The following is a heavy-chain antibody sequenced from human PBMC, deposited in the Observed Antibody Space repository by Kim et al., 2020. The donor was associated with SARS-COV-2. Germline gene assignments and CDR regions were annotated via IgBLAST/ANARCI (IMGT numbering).Heavy chain of an antibody. CDR3: ARDGPSSGWSPVYYYYGMDV. J-gene: IGHJ6*02. V-gene: IGHV1-18*01. D-gene: IGHD6-19*01. CDR1: GYTFTSYG. CDR2: ISAYNGNT. Sequence: ASVKVSCKASGYTFTSYGISWVRQAPGQGLEWMGWISAYNGNTNYAQKLQGRVTMTTDTSTSTAYMELRSLRSDDTAVYYCARDGPSSGWSPVYYYYGMDVWGHGTTVTVSS.